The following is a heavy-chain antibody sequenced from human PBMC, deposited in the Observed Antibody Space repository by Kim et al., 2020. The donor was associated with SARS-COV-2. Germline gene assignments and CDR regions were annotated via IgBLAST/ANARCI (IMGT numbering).Heavy chain of an antibody. D-gene: IGHD6-6*01. Sequence: MLYADSVKGRFTISRDDAKNSLYLQMDSLRDEDTGVYYCARDSSTSPGDYWGQGTLVTVSS. V-gene: IGHV3-48*02. J-gene: IGHJ4*02. CDR2: M. CDR3: ARDSSTSPGDY.